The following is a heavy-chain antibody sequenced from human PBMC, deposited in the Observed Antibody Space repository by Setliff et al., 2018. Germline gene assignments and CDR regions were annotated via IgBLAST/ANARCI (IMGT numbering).Heavy chain of an antibody. CDR3: ARERYFDWFFED. Sequence: PSETLSLTCTVSGGSITSGSFYWSWIRQPAGKKLEWIGRIHASGSPDYNPSFKSRVTISRDTSTNQFSLKLGSLTAADTAVYYCARERYFDWFFEDWGHGTLVTVSS. CDR1: GGSITSGSFY. J-gene: IGHJ4*01. V-gene: IGHV4-61*02. D-gene: IGHD3-9*01. CDR2: IHASGSP.